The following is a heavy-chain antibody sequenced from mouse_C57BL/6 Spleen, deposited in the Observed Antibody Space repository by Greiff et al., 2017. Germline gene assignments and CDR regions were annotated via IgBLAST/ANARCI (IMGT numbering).Heavy chain of an antibody. Sequence: QVQLQQSGAELARPGASVKMSCKASGYTFPSYTMHWVKQRPGQGLEWIGYINPSSGYTKYNQKFKDKATLTADKSSSTAYLQLSSLTSEDSAVYCCARGYYFDYWGQGTTLTVSS. CDR3: ARGYYFDY. CDR1: GYTFPSYT. CDR2: INPSSGYT. V-gene: IGHV1-4*01. J-gene: IGHJ2*01.